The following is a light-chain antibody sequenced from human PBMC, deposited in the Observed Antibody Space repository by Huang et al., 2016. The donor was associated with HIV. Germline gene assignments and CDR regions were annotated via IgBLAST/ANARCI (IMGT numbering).Light chain of an antibody. J-gene: IGKJ4*01. CDR2: DAS. V-gene: IGKV3-11*01. CDR3: QQRGNSPPVT. CDR1: QSVTNY. Sequence: EVVLTQSPATLSLSPGERATLSCRASQSVTNYLAWYQQKPGQPPRLLIYDASNRATGVPARFSGSGSGTDFTLTISSLEPEDFAVYYCQQRGNSPPVTCGGGTKVEIK.